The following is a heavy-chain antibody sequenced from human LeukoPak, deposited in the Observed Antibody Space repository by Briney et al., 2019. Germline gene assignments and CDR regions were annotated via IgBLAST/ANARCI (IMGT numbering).Heavy chain of an antibody. CDR2: ISSSSSTI. Sequence: PGGSLRLSCAASGFTFSSYSMNWVRQAPGKGLEWVSYISSSSSTIYYADSVKGRFTISRDNAKNSLYLQMNSLRAEDTAVYYCARRSLVDYWGQGTLVTVSS. J-gene: IGHJ4*02. V-gene: IGHV3-48*01. CDR1: GFTFSSYS. D-gene: IGHD3-16*02. CDR3: ARRSLVDY.